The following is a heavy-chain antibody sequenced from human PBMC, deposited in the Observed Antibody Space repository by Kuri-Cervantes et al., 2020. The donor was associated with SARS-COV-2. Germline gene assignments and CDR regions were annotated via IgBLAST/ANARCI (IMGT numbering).Heavy chain of an antibody. CDR3: ARVKTSGSYYGGYDAFDI. Sequence: GESLKISCAASGFTFSSYEMNWVRQAPGKGLEWVSYISSSGSTIYYADSVKGRFTISRDNAKNTLYLQMNSLRAEDTAVYYCARVKTSGSYYGGYDAFDIWGQGTMVTVSS. CDR1: GFTFSSYE. D-gene: IGHD1-26*01. J-gene: IGHJ3*02. V-gene: IGHV3-48*03. CDR2: ISSSGSTI.